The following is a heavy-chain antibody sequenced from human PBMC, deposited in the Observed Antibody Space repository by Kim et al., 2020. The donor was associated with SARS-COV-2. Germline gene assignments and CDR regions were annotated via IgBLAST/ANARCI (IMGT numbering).Heavy chain of an antibody. CDR3: ATVGGY. D-gene: IGHD3-16*01. J-gene: IGHJ4*02. V-gene: IGHV1-24*01. Sequence: PEDGETIYAQKSQGRVTMTEETSTDTAYMELSSLRSEDTAVYYCATVGGYWGQGTLVTVSS. CDR2: PEDGET.